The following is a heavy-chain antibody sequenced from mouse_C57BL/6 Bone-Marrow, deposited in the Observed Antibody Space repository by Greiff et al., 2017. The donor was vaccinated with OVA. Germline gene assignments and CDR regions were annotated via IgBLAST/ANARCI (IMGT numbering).Heavy chain of an antibody. CDR2: IDPSDSYT. Sequence: QVQLQQPGAELVMPGASVKLSCKASGYTFTSYWMHWVKQRPGQGLEWIGEIDPSDSYTNYNQKFKGKSTLTVDKSSSPAYMQLSSLTSEDSAVYYCARETTVVNWYFDVWGTGTTVTVSS. CDR1: GYTFTSYW. J-gene: IGHJ1*03. V-gene: IGHV1-69*01. CDR3: ARETTVVNWYFDV. D-gene: IGHD1-1*01.